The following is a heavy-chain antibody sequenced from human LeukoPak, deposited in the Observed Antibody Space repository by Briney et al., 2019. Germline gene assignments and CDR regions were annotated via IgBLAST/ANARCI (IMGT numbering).Heavy chain of an antibody. Sequence: GSLRLSCAASGFTFSSYAMSWVRQAPGKGLEWVSAISGSGGSTYYADSVKGRFTIPRDNSKNTLYLQMNSLRAEDTAVYYCAKDLAGYSSGWYHYWGQGTLVTVSS. CDR2: ISGSGGST. CDR1: GFTFSSYA. J-gene: IGHJ4*02. CDR3: AKDLAGYSSGWYHY. D-gene: IGHD6-19*01. V-gene: IGHV3-23*01.